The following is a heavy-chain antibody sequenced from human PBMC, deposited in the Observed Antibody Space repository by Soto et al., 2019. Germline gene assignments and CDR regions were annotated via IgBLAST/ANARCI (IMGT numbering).Heavy chain of an antibody. CDR3: SRESEDLTMNVAY. J-gene: IGHJ4*02. V-gene: IGHV3-21*06. CDR1: GFTFTRYS. CDR2: ISSTTNYI. Sequence: EVQLVESGGGLVKPGGSLRLSCAASGFTFTRYSMNWVRQAPGKGLEWVSSISSTTNYIYYGDSMKDRFTISRDNAKNSLYLEMNSLTAEDTAVYYCSRESEDLTMNVAYWGQGTLVTVSS. D-gene: IGHD1-1*01.